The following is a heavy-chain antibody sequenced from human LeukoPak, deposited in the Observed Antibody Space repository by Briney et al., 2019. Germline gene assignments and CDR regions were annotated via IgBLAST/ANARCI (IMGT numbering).Heavy chain of an antibody. J-gene: IGHJ4*02. Sequence: SVKVSCKASGGTFSSYAISWVRQAPGRGLEWMGRIIPIFGIANYAQKFQGRVTITADKSTSTAYMELSSLRSEDTAVYYCARALDGYNYLDYWGQGTLVTVSS. D-gene: IGHD5-24*01. CDR2: IIPIFGIA. CDR1: GGTFSSYA. CDR3: ARALDGYNYLDY. V-gene: IGHV1-69*04.